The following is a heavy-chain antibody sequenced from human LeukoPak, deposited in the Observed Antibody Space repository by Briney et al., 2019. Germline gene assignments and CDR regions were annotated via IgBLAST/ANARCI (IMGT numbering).Heavy chain of an antibody. Sequence: GGSQRLSCAASGFTFSSYSMNWVRQAPGKGLEWVPSISSSSSYIYHADSVKGRFTISRDNAKNSLYLQMNSLRAEDTAVYYCATPKGSGWGFDYWGQGTLVTVSS. D-gene: IGHD6-19*01. CDR3: ATPKGSGWGFDY. CDR1: GFTFSSYS. J-gene: IGHJ4*02. CDR2: ISSSSSYI. V-gene: IGHV3-21*01.